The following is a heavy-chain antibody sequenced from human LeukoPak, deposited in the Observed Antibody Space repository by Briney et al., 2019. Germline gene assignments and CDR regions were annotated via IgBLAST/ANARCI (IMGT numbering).Heavy chain of an antibody. Sequence: GGSLRLSCAASGFTFSGSAMHWVRQASGKGLEWVGRIRSKTNSYATSYAASVKGRFALSRDDSKNTAYLQMNSLKTEDTAVYYCARRAGDYSHPYDYWGQGTLVTVSS. J-gene: IGHJ4*02. CDR1: GFTFSGSA. CDR3: ARRAGDYSHPYDY. V-gene: IGHV3-73*01. CDR2: IRSKTNSYAT. D-gene: IGHD3-22*01.